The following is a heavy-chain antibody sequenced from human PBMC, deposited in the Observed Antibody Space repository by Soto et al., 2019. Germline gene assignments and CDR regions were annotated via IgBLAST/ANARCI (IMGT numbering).Heavy chain of an antibody. D-gene: IGHD6-13*01. CDR1: GCTFTSYD. CDR3: AREAAAGTFDY. Sequence: QVQLEQSGAEAKKPGASVKVSCKASGCTFTSYDINWVRQASGQGLEWMGWMNPNSGNTGYAQKFQGRVTMTRTTSITTAYMEVSSLKSEDTAVYYCAREAAAGTFDYWGQGTLVTVSS. J-gene: IGHJ4*02. CDR2: MNPNSGNT. V-gene: IGHV1-8*01.